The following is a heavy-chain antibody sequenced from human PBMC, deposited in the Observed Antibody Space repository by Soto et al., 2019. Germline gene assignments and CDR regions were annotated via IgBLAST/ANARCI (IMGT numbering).Heavy chain of an antibody. D-gene: IGHD3-10*02. CDR1: NDSIRSDNW. Sequence: QVHLQESGPGLVKPSETLSLTCSVSNDSIRSDNWWSWVRQPPGKGLEWIGEIFHSGSSNNNPSLTSRVTLSVDKTKNEFSLKLNSVTAADTAVYYCARRLFVRGTLGYYDYWGQGTLVTVSS. V-gene: IGHV4-4*02. CDR3: ARRLFVRGTLGYYDY. J-gene: IGHJ4*02. CDR2: IFHSGSS.